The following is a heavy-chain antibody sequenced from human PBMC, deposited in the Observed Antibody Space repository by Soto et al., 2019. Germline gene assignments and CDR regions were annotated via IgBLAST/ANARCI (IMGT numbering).Heavy chain of an antibody. J-gene: IGHJ6*02. CDR1: GGSFSCYY. V-gene: IGHV4-34*01. CDR2: INHSGST. CDR3: ARGRYDFWSGYYRGSTYGMDV. D-gene: IGHD3-3*01. Sequence: SDTLYLTCAVYGGSFSCYYWIWIRQPPGKGLEWIGEINHSGSTNYNPSLKSRVTISVDTSKNQFSLKLSSVTAADTAVYYCARGRYDFWSGYYRGSTYGMDVWGQGTTVTVS.